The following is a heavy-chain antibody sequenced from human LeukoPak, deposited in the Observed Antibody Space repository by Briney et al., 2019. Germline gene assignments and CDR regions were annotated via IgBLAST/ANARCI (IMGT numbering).Heavy chain of an antibody. CDR1: SGSISSTSYY. V-gene: IGHV4-39*07. Sequence: SETLSLTCTVSSGSISSTSYYWGWIRQPPGMGLEWIGSMYCSGSTHYNPSLKSRVTISVDTSKGQFFLKLSSVTAADTAVYYCAREMRSPRGGFDYWDQGTLVTVSS. D-gene: IGHD3-10*01. CDR3: AREMRSPRGGFDY. J-gene: IGHJ4*02. CDR2: MYCSGST.